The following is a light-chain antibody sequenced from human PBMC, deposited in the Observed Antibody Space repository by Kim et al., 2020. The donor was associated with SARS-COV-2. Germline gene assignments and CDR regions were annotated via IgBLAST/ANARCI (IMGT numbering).Light chain of an antibody. CDR3: YSYAGSSTFGV. CDR1: SRGVGSSNL. V-gene: IGLV2-23*02. CDR2: EVS. Sequence: SITTSCTVTSRGVGSSNLVTWYQQYPGKAPKLMIYEVSKRPSGVSNRFSGSKSGNTASLTISGLQAEDEADYYCYSYAGSSTFGVFGGGTQLTVL. J-gene: IGLJ3*02.